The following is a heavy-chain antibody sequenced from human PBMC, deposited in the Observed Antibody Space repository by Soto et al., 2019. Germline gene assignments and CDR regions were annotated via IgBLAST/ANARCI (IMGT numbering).Heavy chain of an antibody. D-gene: IGHD3-22*01. CDR3: AKGAHYYDSSGQP. Sequence: PGGSLRLSCSASGFTFSSYGMHWVRQAPGKGLEWVAVISYDGSNKYYADSVKGRFTISRDNSKNTLYLQMNSLRAEDTAVYYCAKGAHYYDSSGQPWGQGTLVTVS. J-gene: IGHJ5*02. CDR2: ISYDGSNK. V-gene: IGHV3-30*18. CDR1: GFTFSSYG.